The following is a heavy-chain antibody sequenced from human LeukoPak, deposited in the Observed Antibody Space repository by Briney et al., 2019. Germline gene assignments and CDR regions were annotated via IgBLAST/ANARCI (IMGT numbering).Heavy chain of an antibody. V-gene: IGHV1-2*02. CDR3: ARTIFGVVTTHFDY. Sequence: ASVKVSCKASGYTFTGYYMHWVRQAPGQGLEWMGWINPNSGGTNYAQKFQGRVTMTRDTSISTAYMELSSLRSDDTAVYYCARTIFGVVTTHFDYWGQGTLVTVSS. J-gene: IGHJ4*02. D-gene: IGHD3-3*01. CDR1: GYTFTGYY. CDR2: INPNSGGT.